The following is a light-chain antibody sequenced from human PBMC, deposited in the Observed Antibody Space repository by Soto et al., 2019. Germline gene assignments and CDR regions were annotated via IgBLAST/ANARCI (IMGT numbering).Light chain of an antibody. J-gene: IGKJ2*01. CDR1: QSISRS. Sequence: EIVLTQSPGTLSLSPGERATLSCRASQSISRSLAWYQQKPGQAPRLLIYGASTRATGIPARFSGSGSGIEFTLTISSLQSEDFAVYYCQQYNNWPPYTFGQGTKLEIK. CDR2: GAS. CDR3: QQYNNWPPYT. V-gene: IGKV3-15*01.